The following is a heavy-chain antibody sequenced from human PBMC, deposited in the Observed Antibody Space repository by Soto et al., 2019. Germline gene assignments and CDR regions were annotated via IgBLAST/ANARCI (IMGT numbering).Heavy chain of an antibody. CDR1: GGSISSSSYY. CDR2: IYYSGSN. J-gene: IGHJ4*02. CDR3: AKEGYRYGSEIDY. D-gene: IGHD5-18*01. V-gene: IGHV4-39*02. Sequence: QLQLQESGPGLVKPSETLSLTCTVSGGSISSSSYYWGWIRQPPGKGLEWIGSIYYSGSNYYNPSLTSRYTISEDTSKNQFPLKLSSVTAADTAVYYCAKEGYRYGSEIDYWGQGTLVTVSS.